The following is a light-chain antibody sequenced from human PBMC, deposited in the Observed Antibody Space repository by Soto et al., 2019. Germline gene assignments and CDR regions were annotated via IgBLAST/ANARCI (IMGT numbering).Light chain of an antibody. J-gene: IGLJ2*01. V-gene: IGLV2-23*02. CDR2: EVS. Sequence: QSALTQPASVSGSPGQSITISCTGTSSDVGSYNLVSWEQQHPGKAPKLMIYEVSKRPSGVSSRFSGSKSGNTASLTISGLQAEDEADDYCCSYAGSSTFVFGGGTKLTVL. CDR3: CSYAGSSTFV. CDR1: SSDVGSYNL.